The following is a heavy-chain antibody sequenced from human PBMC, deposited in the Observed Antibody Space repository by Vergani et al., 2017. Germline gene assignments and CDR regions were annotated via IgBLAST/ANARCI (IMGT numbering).Heavy chain of an antibody. Sequence: QVQLVQSGAEVKKPGSSVKVSCKASGGTFSSYAISWVRQAPGQGLEWMGRIIPIFGTANYAQKFQGRVTITADESTSTAYMELSSLRSEDTAVYYCARGELFRCSSTNCSNYYYYGMDVWGQGTTVTVSS. CDR2: IIPIFGTA. CDR3: ARGELFRCSSTNCSNYYYYGMDV. CDR1: GGTFSSYA. J-gene: IGHJ6*02. V-gene: IGHV1-69*18. D-gene: IGHD2-2*01.